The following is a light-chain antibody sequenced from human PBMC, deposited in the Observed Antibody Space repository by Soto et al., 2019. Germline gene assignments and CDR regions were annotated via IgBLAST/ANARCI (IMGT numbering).Light chain of an antibody. J-gene: IGKJ2*01. Sequence: DVQMTQSPSSLSASVGDRVTITCRASRDISSSLAWYQQKPGKVPKLLIYAASTLHAGVQSRFSGSGSGTFFTAPLQRLAPEGCSTYFLQKVKRAPQTFGRGTRLEIK. CDR1: RDISSS. CDR2: AAS. V-gene: IGKV1-27*01. CDR3: QKVKRAPQT.